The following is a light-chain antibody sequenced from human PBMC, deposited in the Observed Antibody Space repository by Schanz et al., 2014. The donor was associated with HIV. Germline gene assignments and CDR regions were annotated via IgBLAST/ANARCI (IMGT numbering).Light chain of an antibody. Sequence: ILLTQSPATLSLSPGERATLSCRASQSVRSNLAWYQHKPGQAPRLLIYGVSVRATGSPDRFSGSGSGTEFTLTITRLEPEDFAVYYCQQYGGSPRWTFGQGTKVEVK. CDR1: QSVRSN. CDR3: QQYGGSPRWT. V-gene: IGKV3-20*01. J-gene: IGKJ1*01. CDR2: GVS.